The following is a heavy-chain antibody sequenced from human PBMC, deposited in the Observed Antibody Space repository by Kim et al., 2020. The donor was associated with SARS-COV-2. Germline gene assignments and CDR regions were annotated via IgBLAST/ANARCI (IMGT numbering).Heavy chain of an antibody. CDR3: ARGRGGLWYSSSWYGTKNWFDP. V-gene: IGHV1-8*01. D-gene: IGHD6-13*01. CDR2: MNPNSGNT. Sequence: ASVKVSCKASGYTFTSYDINWVRQATGQGLEWMGWMNPNSGNTGYAQKFQGRVTMTRNTSISTAYMELSSLRSEDTAVYYCARGRGGLWYSSSWYGTKNWFDPWGQGTLVTVSS. CDR1: GYTFTSYD. J-gene: IGHJ5*02.